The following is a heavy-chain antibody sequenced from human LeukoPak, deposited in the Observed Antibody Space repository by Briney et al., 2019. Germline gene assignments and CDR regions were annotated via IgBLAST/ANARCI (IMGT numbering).Heavy chain of an antibody. CDR2: INPSGGST. CDR1: GYTFTSYY. J-gene: IGHJ4*02. V-gene: IGHV1-46*01. D-gene: IGHD2-2*01. CDR3: ARCGDPHQLLCPVRD. Sequence: ASVKVSCTASGYTFTSYYMHRVRQAPGQGLEWMGIINPSGGSTTYAQKFQGRVTMTRDTSTSTVYMELSSLRSEDTAVYYCARCGDPHQLLCPVRDWGQGTLVTVSS.